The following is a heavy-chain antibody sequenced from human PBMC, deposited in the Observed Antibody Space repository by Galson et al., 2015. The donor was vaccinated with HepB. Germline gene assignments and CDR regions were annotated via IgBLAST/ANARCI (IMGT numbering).Heavy chain of an antibody. Sequence: SVKVSCKASGYTFTNYYMHWVRQAPGQGLEWMGIINPSDGIHYADSVKGRFTVSRDNSKNIVDLQMTSLRAEDSAVYYCAMRDCGGGRCYYHYNTMDVWGQGTTVTVSS. J-gene: IGHJ6*02. V-gene: IGHV1-46*04. CDR2: INPSDGI. CDR3: AMRDCGGGRCYYHYNTMDV. D-gene: IGHD2-15*01. CDR1: GYTFTNYY.